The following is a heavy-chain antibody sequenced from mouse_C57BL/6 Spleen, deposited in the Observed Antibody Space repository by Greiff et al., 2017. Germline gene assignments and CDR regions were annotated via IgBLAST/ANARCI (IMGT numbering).Heavy chain of an antibody. J-gene: IGHJ1*03. CDR2: IDPSDSET. CDR1: GYTFSSYW. D-gene: IGHD1-1*01. CDR3: AREGYYGGSYWYFDV. V-gene: IGHV1-52*01. Sequence: VQLQQPGAELVRPGSSVKLSCKASGYTFSSYWMHWVKQRPIQGLEWIGSIDPSDSETHYNQKFKDKATLTVDKSSSTAYMQLSSLTSEDSAVYYCAREGYYGGSYWYFDVWGTGTPVTVSS.